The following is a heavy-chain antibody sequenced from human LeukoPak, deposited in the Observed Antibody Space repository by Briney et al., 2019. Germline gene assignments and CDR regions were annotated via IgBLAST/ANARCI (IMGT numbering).Heavy chain of an antibody. D-gene: IGHD2-15*01. CDR1: GGTFSSYA. Sequence: ASVKVSCKASGGTFSSYAISWVRQAPGQGLEWMGRIIPILGIANYAQKFQGRVTITADKSTSTAYMELSSLRSEDTAVYYCARELGIVVVVAATSSWFDPWGQGTLVTVSS. J-gene: IGHJ5*02. CDR3: ARELGIVVVVAATSSWFDP. CDR2: IIPILGIA. V-gene: IGHV1-69*04.